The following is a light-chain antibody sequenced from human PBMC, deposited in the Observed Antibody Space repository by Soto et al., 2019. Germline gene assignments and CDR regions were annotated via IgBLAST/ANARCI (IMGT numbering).Light chain of an antibody. J-gene: IGKJ3*01. CDR2: GAS. CDR3: QQLNSFPIP. Sequence: IQLTQSPSSLSASVGDRVTISCRASQGIANFLAWYQQKPGKAPKLLIYGASTLQSGVPSRFSGSGSGTDFSLTNSSLQPESFATYYCQQLNSFPIPFGPGTKVDIK. V-gene: IGKV1-9*01. CDR1: QGIANF.